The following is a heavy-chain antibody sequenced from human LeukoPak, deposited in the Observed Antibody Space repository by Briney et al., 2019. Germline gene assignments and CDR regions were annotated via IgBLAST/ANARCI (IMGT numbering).Heavy chain of an antibody. J-gene: IGHJ5*02. CDR3: ARSRVVVPARGTIDP. CDR2: ISAYNGNT. V-gene: IGHV1-18*01. Sequence: GASVKVSCKASGYTFTSYGISWVRQAPGQGLEWMGWISAYNGNTNYAQKLQGRVTMTTDTSTSTAYMELRSLRSDDTAVYYCARSRVVVPARGTIDPWGQGTLVTVSS. D-gene: IGHD2-2*01. CDR1: GYTFTSYG.